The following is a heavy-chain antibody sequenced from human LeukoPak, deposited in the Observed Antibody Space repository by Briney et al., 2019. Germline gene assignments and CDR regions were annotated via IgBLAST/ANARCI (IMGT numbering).Heavy chain of an antibody. CDR3: ARVARGPLIAAAGPVGY. CDR2: INHSGST. CDR1: GGSFSGYY. J-gene: IGHJ4*02. D-gene: IGHD6-13*01. Sequence: PSETLSLTCAVYGGSFSGYYWSWIRQPPGKRLEWIGEINHSGSTSYNPSLKSRVTISVDTSKNQFSLKLSSVTAADTAVYYCARVARGPLIAAAGPVGYWGQGTLVTVSS. V-gene: IGHV4-34*01.